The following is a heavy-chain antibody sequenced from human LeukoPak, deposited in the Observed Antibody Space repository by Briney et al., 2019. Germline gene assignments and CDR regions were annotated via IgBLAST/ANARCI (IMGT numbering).Heavy chain of an antibody. J-gene: IGHJ4*01. V-gene: IGHV3-30*18. CDR3: AKDFESVIPYYGSGTDY. D-gene: IGHD3-10*01. CDR2: ISYDGSNK. CDR1: GFSFSSYG. Sequence: PGGSLRLSCAASGFSFSSYGMHWVRQAPGKGLEWVAVISYDGSNKYYAGSVKGRFTISRDNSKNTLYLQMNSLRAEDTAVYYCAKDFESVIPYYGSGTDYWGHGTLVTVSS.